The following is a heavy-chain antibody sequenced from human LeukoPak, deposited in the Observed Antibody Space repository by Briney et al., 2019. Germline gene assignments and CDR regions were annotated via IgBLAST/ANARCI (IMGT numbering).Heavy chain of an antibody. D-gene: IGHD1-26*01. CDR2: IYYSGST. CDR1: GGSISSGDYY. Sequence: PSETLSLTCTVSGGSISSGDYYWRWIRQPPGKGLEWIGYIYYSGSTYYNPSLKSRVTISVDTSKNQFSLKLSSVTAADTAVYYWARDPIVGATQGDYWGQGTLVTVSS. CDR3: ARDPIVGATQGDY. J-gene: IGHJ4*02. V-gene: IGHV4-30-4*08.